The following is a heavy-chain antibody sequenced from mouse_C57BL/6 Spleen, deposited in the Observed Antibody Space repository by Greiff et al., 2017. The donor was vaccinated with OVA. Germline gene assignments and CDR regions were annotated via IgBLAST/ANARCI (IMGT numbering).Heavy chain of an antibody. CDR1: GFTFSDYG. CDR2: ISSGSSTI. Sequence: EVKVEESGGGLVKPGGSLKLSCAASGFTFSDYGMHWVRQAPEKGLEWVAYISSGSSTIYYADTVKGRFTISRDNAKNTLFLQMTSLRSEDTAMYYCARRITTVVAFYAMDYWGQGTSVTVSS. CDR3: ARRITTVVAFYAMDY. V-gene: IGHV5-17*01. D-gene: IGHD1-1*01. J-gene: IGHJ4*01.